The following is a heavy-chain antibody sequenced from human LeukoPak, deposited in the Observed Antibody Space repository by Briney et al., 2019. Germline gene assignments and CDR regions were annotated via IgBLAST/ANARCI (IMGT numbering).Heavy chain of an antibody. V-gene: IGHV4-34*01. D-gene: IGHD3-22*01. CDR2: INHSGST. J-gene: IGHJ6*02. Sequence: PSETLSLTCAVYGGSFSGYYWSWIRQPPGKGLEWIGEINHSGSTNYNPSLKSRVTISVDTSKNQFSLKLSSVTAADTAAYYCARVEGHYYDSSGDYYGMDVWGQGTTVTVSS. CDR3: ARVEGHYYDSSGDYYGMDV. CDR1: GGSFSGYY.